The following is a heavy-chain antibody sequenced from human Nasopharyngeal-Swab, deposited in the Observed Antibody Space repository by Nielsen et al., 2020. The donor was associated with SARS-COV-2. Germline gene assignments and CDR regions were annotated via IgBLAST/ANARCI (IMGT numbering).Heavy chain of an antibody. J-gene: IGHJ6*03. D-gene: IGHD3-3*01. CDR2: IDPSDSYA. CDR1: GYSFTTNW. CDR3: ARQAPHYDFWSGSAYYMDV. Sequence: GGSLRLSCKASGYSFTTNWISWVRQVPGKGLEWMGRIDPSDSYASYSPLFQGHVTISADKTISTAYLQWDSLQASDTAMYYCARQAPHYDFWSGSAYYMDVWGKGTTVTVSS. V-gene: IGHV5-10-1*01.